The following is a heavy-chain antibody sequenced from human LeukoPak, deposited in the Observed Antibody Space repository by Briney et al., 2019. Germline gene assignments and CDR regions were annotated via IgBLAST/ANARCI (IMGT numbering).Heavy chain of an antibody. CDR1: GFTFSSYS. CDR2: ISTSSSYI. D-gene: IGHD3-22*01. J-gene: IGHJ4*02. Sequence: GGSLRLSCAASGFTFSSYSMNWVRQAPGKGLEWVSSISTSSSYIYYADSVKGRFTISRDNAKNSLYLQMNSLRAEDTAVYYCARFGAPITMIRVAGHYFDYWGQGTLVTVSS. V-gene: IGHV3-21*01. CDR3: ARFGAPITMIRVAGHYFDY.